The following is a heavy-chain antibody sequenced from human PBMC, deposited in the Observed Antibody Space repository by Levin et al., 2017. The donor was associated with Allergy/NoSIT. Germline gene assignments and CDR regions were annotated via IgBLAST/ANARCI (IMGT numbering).Heavy chain of an antibody. CDR1: GFTFSSYW. D-gene: IGHD1/OR15-1a*01. J-gene: IGHJ6*03. Sequence: GGSLRLSCAASGFTFSSYWMSWVRQAPGKGLEWVANIKQDGSEKYYVDSVKGRFTISRDNAKNSLYLQMNSLRAEDTAVYYCARERGLRTSYYDYYMDVWGKGTTVTVSS. CDR2: IKQDGSEK. CDR3: ARERGLRTSYYDYYMDV. V-gene: IGHV3-7*01.